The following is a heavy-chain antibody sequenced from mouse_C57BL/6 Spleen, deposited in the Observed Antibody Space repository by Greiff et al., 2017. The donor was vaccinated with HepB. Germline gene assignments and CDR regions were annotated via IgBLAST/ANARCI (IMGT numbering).Heavy chain of an antibody. CDR1: GYTFTDYN. CDR2: INTNNGGT. J-gene: IGHJ3*01. CDR3: AKSNPSWCAY. V-gene: IGHV1-22*01. Sequence: EVQLQQSGPELVKPGASVKMSCKASGYTFTDYNMHWVKQSHGKSLEWIGSINTNNGGTSYNQKFKGKATLTVNKSYSTAYIELRSLTSEDSAVYYCAKSNPSWCAYWGQGTLVTVSA. D-gene: IGHD2-5*01.